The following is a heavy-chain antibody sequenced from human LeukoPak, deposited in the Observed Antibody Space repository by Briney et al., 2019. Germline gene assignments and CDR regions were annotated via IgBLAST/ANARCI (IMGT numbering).Heavy chain of an antibody. Sequence: ASVKVSCKASGYTFTGNYMHWVRQAPGQGLECMGWINPNSGGTNYAQKSQGRVTMTRDTSISTAYMELNRLRSDDTAVYYCARGTEGVTLYFDSWGQGTLVTVSS. D-gene: IGHD3-10*01. V-gene: IGHV1-2*02. J-gene: IGHJ4*02. CDR1: GYTFTGNY. CDR2: INPNSGGT. CDR3: ARGTEGVTLYFDS.